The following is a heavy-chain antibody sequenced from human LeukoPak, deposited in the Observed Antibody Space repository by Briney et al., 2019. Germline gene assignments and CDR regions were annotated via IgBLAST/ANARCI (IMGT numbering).Heavy chain of an antibody. D-gene: IGHD2-21*01. V-gene: IGHV6-1*01. CDR3: ARSGVIDMVPFDH. J-gene: IGHJ4*01. CDR2: TYYRSKWYN. Sequence: SQTLSLTCAISGDRVSSNSAAWNWIRQSPSRGLEWLGRTYYRSKWYNDYAVSVKSRTTINPDTSKNHFSLHLNSVTPEDTAVYYCARSGVIDMVPFDHWGHGTLVTVSS. CDR1: GDRVSSNSAA.